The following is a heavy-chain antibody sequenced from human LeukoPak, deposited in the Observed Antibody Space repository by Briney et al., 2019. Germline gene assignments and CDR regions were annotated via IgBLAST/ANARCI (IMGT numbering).Heavy chain of an antibody. CDR3: ARDRRAARGGWFDP. J-gene: IGHJ5*02. V-gene: IGHV1-2*02. CDR1: GYTFTGYY. CDR2: INPNSGGT. D-gene: IGHD6-6*01. Sequence: ASVKVSCKTSGYTFTGYYTHWVRQAPGQGLEWMGWINPNSGGTNHAQKFQGRVTMTRDTSISTAYMELSRLRSDDTAVYYCARDRRAARGGWFDPWGQGTLVTVSS.